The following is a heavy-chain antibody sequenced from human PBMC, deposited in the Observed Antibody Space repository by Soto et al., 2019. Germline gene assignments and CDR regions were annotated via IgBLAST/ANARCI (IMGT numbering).Heavy chain of an antibody. CDR3: AKDNGDFWIEEYYFDY. Sequence: QVQLVESGGGVVQPGRSLRLSCAASGFTFSSYGMHWVRQAPGKGLEWVAVISYDGSNKYYADSVKGRFTISRDNSKNTLYLQMNSLRAEDTAVYYCAKDNGDFWIEEYYFDYWGQGTLVTVSS. V-gene: IGHV3-30*18. CDR1: GFTFSSYG. CDR2: ISYDGSNK. J-gene: IGHJ4*02. D-gene: IGHD3-3*01.